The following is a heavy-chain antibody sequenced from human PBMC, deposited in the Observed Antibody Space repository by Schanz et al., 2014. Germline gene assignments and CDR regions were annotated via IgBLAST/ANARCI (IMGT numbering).Heavy chain of an antibody. D-gene: IGHD6-13*01. CDR1: GYTFTSYY. CDR3: ARDGEAAAGCDY. CDR2: INPSGGST. J-gene: IGHJ4*02. Sequence: QVQLVQSGAEAKKPGASVKVSCKASGYTFTSYYMHWVRQAPGQGLEWMGIINPSGGSTSYAQKFQGRVTMTRDTYTSTVYMELSSLRSEDTAEYYCARDGEAAAGCDYWGQGTLVTVSS. V-gene: IGHV1-46*03.